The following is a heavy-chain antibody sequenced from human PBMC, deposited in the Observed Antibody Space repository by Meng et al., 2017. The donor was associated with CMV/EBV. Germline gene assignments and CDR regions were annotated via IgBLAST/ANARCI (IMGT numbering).Heavy chain of an antibody. D-gene: IGHD3-3*01. CDR2: INPNSGGT. CDR3: ARRGTIFEYYYGMDV. CDR1: GYTFTGYY. J-gene: IGHJ6*02. Sequence: ASVKVSCKASGYTFTGYYMHWVRQAPGQGLEWMGWINPNSGGTNYAQKFQGRVTMTRDTSISTAYMELSRLRSDDTAVYYCARRGTIFEYYYGMDVWGQGTTVTVSS. V-gene: IGHV1-2*02.